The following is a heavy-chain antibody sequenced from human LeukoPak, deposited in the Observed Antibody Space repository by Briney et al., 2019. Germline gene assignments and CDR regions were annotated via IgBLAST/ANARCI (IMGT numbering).Heavy chain of an antibody. D-gene: IGHD3-3*01. CDR1: GGSISSSSYY. Sequence: SETLSLTCTVSGGSISSSSYYWGWIRQPPGKGLEWIGSIYYSGSTYYNPSLKSRVTISVDTSKNQFSLKLSSVTAADTAVYYCARVFLTIFGVVHKYFDYWGLGTLVTVSS. J-gene: IGHJ4*02. V-gene: IGHV4-39*07. CDR3: ARVFLTIFGVVHKYFDY. CDR2: IYYSGST.